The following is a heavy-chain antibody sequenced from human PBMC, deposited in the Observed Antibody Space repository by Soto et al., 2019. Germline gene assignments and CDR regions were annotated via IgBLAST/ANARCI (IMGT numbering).Heavy chain of an antibody. V-gene: IGHV3-23*01. Sequence: WGSMRRSCAASAFTFSSYAMSWVRQAPGQGLEWVSAISGSGGSTYYAASVKGRFTISRDNSKNTLYLQMNSLRAEDTAGYYCAKDFIPATSHWLETWRKGPLVTVSS. J-gene: IGHJ5*02. CDR2: ISGSGGST. CDR3: AKDFIPATSHWLET. CDR1: AFTFSSYA. D-gene: IGHD2-2*01.